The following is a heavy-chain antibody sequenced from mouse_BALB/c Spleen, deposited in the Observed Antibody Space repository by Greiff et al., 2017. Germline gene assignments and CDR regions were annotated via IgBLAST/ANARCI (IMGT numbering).Heavy chain of an antibody. CDR1: GDSITSGY. Sequence: DVKLQESGPSLVKPSQTLSLTCSVTGDSITSGYWNWIRKFPGNKLEYMGYISYSGSTYYNPSLKSRISITRDTSKNQYYLQLNSVTTEDTATYYCARGPLYYGNYHYAMDYWGQGTSVTVSS. D-gene: IGHD2-1*01. V-gene: IGHV3-8*02. CDR2: ISYSGST. J-gene: IGHJ4*01. CDR3: ARGPLYYGNYHYAMDY.